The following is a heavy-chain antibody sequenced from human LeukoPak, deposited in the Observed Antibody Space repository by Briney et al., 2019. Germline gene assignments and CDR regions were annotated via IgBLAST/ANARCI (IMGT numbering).Heavy chain of an antibody. J-gene: IGHJ3*02. CDR2: INPNSGGT. CDR1: GYTFTGYY. V-gene: IGHV1-2*02. Sequence: ASVKVSCKASGYTFTGYYMHWVRQAPREGLEWMGWINPNSGGTNYAQKFQGRVTMTRDTSISTAYMELSRLTSDDTAVYYCARDPPIGGADVFDIWGQGTMVTVSS. D-gene: IGHD3-10*01. CDR3: ARDPPIGGADVFDI.